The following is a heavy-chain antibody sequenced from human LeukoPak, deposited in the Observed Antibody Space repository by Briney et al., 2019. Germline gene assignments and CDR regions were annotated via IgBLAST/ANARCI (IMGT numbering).Heavy chain of an antibody. CDR2: IIPIFGTA. D-gene: IGHD3-22*01. J-gene: IGHJ4*02. Sequence: ASVKVSCKASGGTFSSYTISWVRQAPGQGLEWMGGIIPIFGTANYAQKFQGRVTITADKSTSTAYMELSSLRSEDTAVYYCASYDSSGYYFDYWGQGTLVTVSS. V-gene: IGHV1-69*06. CDR3: ASYDSSGYYFDY. CDR1: GGTFSSYT.